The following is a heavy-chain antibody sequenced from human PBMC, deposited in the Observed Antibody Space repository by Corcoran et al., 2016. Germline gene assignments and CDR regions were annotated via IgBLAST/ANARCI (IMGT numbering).Heavy chain of an antibody. CDR3: ARDKRMGGGDWVWYYYGMDV. Sequence: QVQLVESGGGVVQPGRSLRLSCAASGFTFSSYGMHWVRQAPGKGLERVAVIWYDGSNKYYADSVKGRFTISRDNSKNTLYLQMNSLRAEDTAVYYCARDKRMGGGDWVWYYYGMDVWGQGTTVTVSS. CDR1: GFTFSSYG. D-gene: IGHD2-21*02. J-gene: IGHJ6*02. CDR2: IWYDGSNK. V-gene: IGHV3-33*01.